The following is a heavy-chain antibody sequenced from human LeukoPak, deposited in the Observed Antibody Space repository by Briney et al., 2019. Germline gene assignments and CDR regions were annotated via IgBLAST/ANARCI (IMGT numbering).Heavy chain of an antibody. V-gene: IGHV4-4*07. CDR2: IYTIVST. CDR1: GGSISSFY. J-gene: IGHJ4*02. D-gene: IGHD2-2*01. CDR3: ARVRSSTSWAFDY. Sequence: SETLSLTCTVSGGSISSFYCSWVRQPAGKGLELIGRIYTIVSTNYNPSLKSRVTISVDTSKNQFSLKLSSVTAADTAVYFCARVRSSTSWAFDYWGQGTVVTVS.